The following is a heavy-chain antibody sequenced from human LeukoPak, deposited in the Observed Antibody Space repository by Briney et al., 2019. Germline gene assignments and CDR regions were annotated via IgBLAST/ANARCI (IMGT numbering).Heavy chain of an antibody. CDR3: ARSEVEMATIDYYYYGMDV. Sequence: ASVKVSCKASGYTFTSYAMTWVRQAPGQGLEWMGWINTNTGNPTYAQGFTGRFVFSLDTSVSTAYLQISSLKAEDTAVYYCARSEVEMATIDYYYYGMDVWGKGTTVTVSS. J-gene: IGHJ6*04. CDR1: GYTFTSYA. V-gene: IGHV7-4-1*02. CDR2: INTNTGNP. D-gene: IGHD5-24*01.